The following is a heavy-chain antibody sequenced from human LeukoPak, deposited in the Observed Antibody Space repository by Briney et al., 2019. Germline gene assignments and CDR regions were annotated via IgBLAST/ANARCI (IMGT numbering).Heavy chain of an antibody. D-gene: IGHD3-10*01. CDR3: AKEVGGYYFDY. Sequence: PGGSLRLSCAASGFTFSAYGMSWVRQAPGKGLEWVSAIRASGGSTYYADSVKGRFTISRDNSKNTLYLQMNSLRAEDTAVYYCAKEVGGYYFDYWGQGTLVTVSS. CDR1: GFTFSAYG. J-gene: IGHJ4*02. V-gene: IGHV3-23*01. CDR2: IRASGGST.